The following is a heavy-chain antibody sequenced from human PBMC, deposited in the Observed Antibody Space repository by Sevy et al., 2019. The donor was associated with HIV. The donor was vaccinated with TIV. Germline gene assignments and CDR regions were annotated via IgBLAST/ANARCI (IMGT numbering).Heavy chain of an antibody. Sequence: GGSLRLSCAASGFTFSNYIMHWVRQAPGKGLEWVAVMSYDGSNEYYADSVKGRFTISRDTSKKTLYLQMNSLRPEDTAVYSCARGVYYYDSSGYYSFDYWGQGTLVTVSS. D-gene: IGHD3-22*01. CDR3: ARGVYYYDSSGYYSFDY. CDR2: MSYDGSNE. V-gene: IGHV3-30-3*01. J-gene: IGHJ4*02. CDR1: GFTFSNYI.